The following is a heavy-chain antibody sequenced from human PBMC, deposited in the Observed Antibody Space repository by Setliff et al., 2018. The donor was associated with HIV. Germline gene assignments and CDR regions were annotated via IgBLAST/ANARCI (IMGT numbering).Heavy chain of an antibody. D-gene: IGHD2-2*01. J-gene: IGHJ4*02. CDR3: AKLLPAADMAREIDS. V-gene: IGHV4-39*01. Sequence: ASETLSLTCTVSGDSISRRIYYWGWIRQPPGKGLEWIGNFYYSGSSHYNPSLKSRVTISVDTSKNQFSLKLISVSAADTAVYYCAKLLPAADMAREIDSWGQGTQVTVSS. CDR1: GDSISRRIYY. CDR2: FYYSGSS.